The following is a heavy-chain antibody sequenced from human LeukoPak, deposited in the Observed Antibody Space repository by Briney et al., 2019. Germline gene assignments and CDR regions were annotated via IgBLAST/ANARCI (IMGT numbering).Heavy chain of an antibody. V-gene: IGHV3-48*03. J-gene: IGHJ3*02. Sequence: GGSLRLSCAASGFTFSSYEMNWVRQAPGKGLEWVSYISSSGSTIYYADSVKGRFTISRDNAKNSLYLQMNSLRAEDTAVYYCASQGIAVAGYAFDIWGQGTMVTVSS. CDR1: GFTFSSYE. CDR2: ISSSGSTI. CDR3: ASQGIAVAGYAFDI. D-gene: IGHD6-19*01.